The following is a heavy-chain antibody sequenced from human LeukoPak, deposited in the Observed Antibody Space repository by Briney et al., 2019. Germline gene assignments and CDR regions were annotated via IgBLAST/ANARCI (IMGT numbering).Heavy chain of an antibody. V-gene: IGHV1-2*04. D-gene: IGHD1-1*01. CDR1: GYTFTGYY. CDR3: ARDLSLEYSFDY. CDR2: INPNSGGT. Sequence: ASVTVSCKASGYTFTGYYMHWVRQAPGQGLEWMGWINPNSGGTNYAQKFQGWVTMTRDTSISTAYMELSRLRSDDTAVYYCARDLSLEYSFDYWGQGTLVTVSS. J-gene: IGHJ4*02.